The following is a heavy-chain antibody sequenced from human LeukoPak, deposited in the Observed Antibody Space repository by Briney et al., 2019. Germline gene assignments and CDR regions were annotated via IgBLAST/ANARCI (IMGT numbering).Heavy chain of an antibody. J-gene: IGHJ3*02. CDR2: ISAYNGNT. D-gene: IGHD2-21*02. V-gene: IGHV1-18*01. CDR1: GYTFTSYG. Sequence: ASVKVSCKASGYTFTSYGISWVRQAPGQGLEWMGWISAYNGNTNYAQKLQGRVTMTTDTSTSTAYVELRSLRSDDTAVYYCARDQLTAPDAFDIWGQGTMVTVSS. CDR3: ARDQLTAPDAFDI.